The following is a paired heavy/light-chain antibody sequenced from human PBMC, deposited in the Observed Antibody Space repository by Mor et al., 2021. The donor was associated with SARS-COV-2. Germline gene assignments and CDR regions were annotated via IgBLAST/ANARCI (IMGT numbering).Light chain of an antibody. CDR3: GTWDTYLNNVRV. J-gene: IGLJ2*01. V-gene: IGLV1-51*01. CDR1: SSNVGNNY. Sequence: QSVLTQPPSVSAAPGQKVTISCSGSSSNVGNNYVSWYQQLPGTAPKLLIYDNNKRPSGIPDRFSGSKSGTSATLGITGLQTGDEADYYCGTWDTYLNNVRVFGGGTKLTVL. CDR2: DNN.
Heavy chain of an antibody. J-gene: IGHJ1*01. CDR2: ISGSSTYT. Sequence: QVQLVESGGGLVKPGGSLRVSCTASGFIFSDYHMSWIRQAPGKGLEWVAEISGSSTYTNYADSVKGRFTISRDNAKNSLYLQMNSLRAEDTAVYYCARDITAPGSTEYFHHWGQGTLVTVSS. CDR3: ARDITAPGSTEYFHH. V-gene: IGHV3-11*06. D-gene: IGHD6-13*01. CDR1: GFIFSDYH.